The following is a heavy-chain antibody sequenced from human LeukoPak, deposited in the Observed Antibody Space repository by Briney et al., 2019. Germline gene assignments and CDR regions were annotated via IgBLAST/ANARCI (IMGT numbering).Heavy chain of an antibody. CDR3: AKVPATRTLDSSYYGMDV. CDR2: ISGGGDIT. V-gene: IGHV3-23*01. Sequence: PGGSLRLSCAASGFNFANHAMSWVRQTPGKGLEWVSAISGGGDITNYADSVTGRFTISRDNSKDTLFLQMHSLRPGDTAVYYCAKVPATRTLDSSYYGMDVWGQGTTVTVSS. D-gene: IGHD1-1*01. J-gene: IGHJ6*02. CDR1: GFNFANHA.